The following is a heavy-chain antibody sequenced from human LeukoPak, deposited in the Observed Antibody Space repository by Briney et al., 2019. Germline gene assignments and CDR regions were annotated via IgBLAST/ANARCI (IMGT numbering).Heavy chain of an antibody. CDR1: GGSISSGGYY. CDR3: ARVLSSSGGYYSGTYYYGMDV. J-gene: IGHJ6*02. D-gene: IGHD3-22*01. Sequence: PSQTLSLTCTVSGGSISSGGYYWSWIRQPPGKGLEWIGDIYHSESTYYNPSLKSRVTISVDRSKNQFSLKLSSVTAADTAVYYCARVLSSSGGYYSGTYYYGMDVWGQGTTVTVSS. CDR2: IYHSEST. V-gene: IGHV4-30-2*01.